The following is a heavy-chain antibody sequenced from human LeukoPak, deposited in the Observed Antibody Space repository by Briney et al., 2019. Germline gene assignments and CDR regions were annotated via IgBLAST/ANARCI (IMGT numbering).Heavy chain of an antibody. D-gene: IGHD5-18*01. Sequence: GGSLRLSCAASGFTFGSCWMHWVRQAPGKGLVWVSRINSDGSSTSYADSVKGRFTISRDNAKNTLYLQMNSLRAEDTAVYYCARDRGYGYLFDYWGQGTLVTVSS. CDR2: INSDGSST. CDR3: ARDRGYGYLFDY. V-gene: IGHV3-74*01. CDR1: GFTFGSCW. J-gene: IGHJ4*02.